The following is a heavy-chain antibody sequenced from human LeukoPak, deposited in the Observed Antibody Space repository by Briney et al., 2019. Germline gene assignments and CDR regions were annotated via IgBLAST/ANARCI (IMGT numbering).Heavy chain of an antibody. Sequence: GGSLRLSCSASGFSLSDYGMSWVRQAPGKGLEWVSYVTMNSVRLYADSMKGRFTISRDNDKNSVYLQMNSLRDEDTAMYYCTRGRYQFLGPNDYWGQGSLVTVSS. CDR3: TRGRYQFLGPNDY. CDR2: VTMNSVR. CDR1: GFSLSDYG. D-gene: IGHD2-2*01. J-gene: IGHJ4*02. V-gene: IGHV3-48*02.